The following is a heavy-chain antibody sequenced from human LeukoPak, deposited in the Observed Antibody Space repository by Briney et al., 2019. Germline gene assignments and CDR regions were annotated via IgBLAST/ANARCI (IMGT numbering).Heavy chain of an antibody. Sequence: SETLSLPCTVSGGSLSIHNYYGTWIRQPPGKGLEWIGSIYYDGSTYYYPSLKSRVTISADTSKMQFSLKLSSVTAADTAVSFCGRHHRDGYTDLWGQGILVTVSS. D-gene: IGHD5-24*01. CDR3: GRHHRDGYTDL. CDR1: GGSLSIHNYY. CDR2: IYYDGST. V-gene: IGHV4-39*01. J-gene: IGHJ5*02.